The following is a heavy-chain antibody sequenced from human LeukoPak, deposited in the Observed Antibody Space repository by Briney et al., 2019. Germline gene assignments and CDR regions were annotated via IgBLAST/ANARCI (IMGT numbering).Heavy chain of an antibody. CDR3: ARDWGTLLDAFDL. Sequence: KSSETLSLTCAVSSFSISSGSYWGWIRQPPGKGLEWIGSIYRSGSTYYNPSLKSRVTISVDTSKNQFSLKLSSVTAADTAVYYCARDWGTLLDAFDLGGQGTMVTVSS. CDR2: IYRSGST. CDR1: SFSISSGSY. D-gene: IGHD1-1*01. J-gene: IGHJ3*01. V-gene: IGHV4-38-2*02.